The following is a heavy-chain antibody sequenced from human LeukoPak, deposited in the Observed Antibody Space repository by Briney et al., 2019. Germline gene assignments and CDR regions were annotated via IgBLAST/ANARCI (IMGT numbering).Heavy chain of an antibody. V-gene: IGHV4-4*02. D-gene: IGHD3-22*01. CDR3: AGPVGRYSSGLYYYYFDY. CDR1: GDSINSLDL. J-gene: IGHJ4*02. Sequence: SETLSLTCTVSGDSINSLDLWSWVRQPPRKGLEWIGEMYLSGTTHSNLSVKSRVTISIDKSKNQFFLNLSFVTAADTAVYYCAGPVGRYSSGLYYYYFDYWGQGTLVTVSS. CDR2: MYLSGTT.